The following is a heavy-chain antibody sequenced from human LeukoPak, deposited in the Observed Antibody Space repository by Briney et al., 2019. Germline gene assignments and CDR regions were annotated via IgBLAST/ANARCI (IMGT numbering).Heavy chain of an antibody. V-gene: IGHV3-30*14. D-gene: IGHD6-6*01. CDR1: GFMFRSFA. Sequence: GGSLRLSCAASGFMFRSFAMHWVRQAPGKGLEWVAVISNDGSDAYYADSVKGRFTISRDNSKSTLYLHMGSLRAEDMAVYYCAREYSSSYWFDPWGQGTLVTVSS. J-gene: IGHJ5*02. CDR2: ISNDGSDA. CDR3: AREYSSSYWFDP.